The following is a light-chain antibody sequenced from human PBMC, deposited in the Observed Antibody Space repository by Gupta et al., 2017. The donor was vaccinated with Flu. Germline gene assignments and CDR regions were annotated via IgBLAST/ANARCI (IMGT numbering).Light chain of an antibody. Sequence: ALSLSPGEGATLSCVASQRFGEYLVWYQQKPRQAPRLLIFDASVMASGSPATCSGSGGGTDFTLTISSRAPEDFGLYYCQHRTYSLRDYTFGQGTKLEIK. CDR3: QHRTYSLRDYT. CDR1: QRFGEY. V-gene: IGKV3-11*01. J-gene: IGKJ2*01. CDR2: DAS.